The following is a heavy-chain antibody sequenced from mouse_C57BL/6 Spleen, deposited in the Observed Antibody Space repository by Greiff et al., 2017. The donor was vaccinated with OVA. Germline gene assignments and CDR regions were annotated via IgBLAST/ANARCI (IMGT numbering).Heavy chain of an antibody. Sequence: VKLVESGAELVKPGASVKLSCKASGYTFTEYTIHWVKQRSGQGLEWIGWFYPGSGSIKYNEKFKDKATLTADKSSSTVYMELSRLTSEDSAVYFCARHEEDYYGRYAMDYWGQGTSVTVSS. D-gene: IGHD1-1*01. J-gene: IGHJ4*01. CDR2: FYPGSGSI. CDR3: ARHEEDYYGRYAMDY. V-gene: IGHV1-62-2*01. CDR1: GYTFTEYT.